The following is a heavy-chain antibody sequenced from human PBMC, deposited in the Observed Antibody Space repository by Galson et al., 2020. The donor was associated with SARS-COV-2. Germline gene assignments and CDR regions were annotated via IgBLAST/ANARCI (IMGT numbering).Heavy chain of an antibody. CDR1: GFSLTTSGMG. J-gene: IGHJ4*02. Sequence: SGPTLVKPTQTLPLTCTFSGFSLTTSGMGVTCIRQPPGKALKRLPLIASDDDNYYSTSLRTRLTISRDTSKNQVFLTMTNMDPVDTATYYCARMADGYGGYDYGSSPFDYWGQGTLVTVSS. D-gene: IGHD5-12*01. CDR3: ARMADGYGGYDYGSSPFDY. CDR2: IASDDDN. V-gene: IGHV2-70*01.